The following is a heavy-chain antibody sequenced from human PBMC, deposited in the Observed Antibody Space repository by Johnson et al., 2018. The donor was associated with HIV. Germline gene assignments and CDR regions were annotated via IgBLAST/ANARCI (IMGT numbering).Heavy chain of an antibody. Sequence: VQLVESGGGLVQPGRSLRLSCAASRFTFNDYAMHWVRQAPGKGLEWVSGISCSSGTICYADYVKGRFTISRDNAKNSLYLQMNRLGAEETALCYCAKGVSYESSESALDIWGQGKM. CDR1: RFTFNDYA. V-gene: IGHV3-9*01. D-gene: IGHD3-22*01. CDR3: AKGVSYESSESALDI. CDR2: ISCSSGTI. J-gene: IGHJ3*02.